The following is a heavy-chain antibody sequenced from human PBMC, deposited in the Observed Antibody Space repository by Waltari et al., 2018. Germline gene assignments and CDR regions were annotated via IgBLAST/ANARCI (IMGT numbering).Heavy chain of an antibody. J-gene: IGHJ4*02. CDR1: GFTFGSYE. CDR2: ISSGATMI. CDR3: ARGITMVRGIVLTTLDY. V-gene: IGHV3-48*03. Sequence: EVQLVESGGGLVQREGSLRLSCQASGFTFGSYEMNWVRRTPGKGLEWLAFISSGATMIYYKGSVQGRFTISRDSAKNSLYLEMSSLRAEDTAIYYCARGITMVRGIVLTTLDYWGQGTLVTVSS. D-gene: IGHD3-10*01.